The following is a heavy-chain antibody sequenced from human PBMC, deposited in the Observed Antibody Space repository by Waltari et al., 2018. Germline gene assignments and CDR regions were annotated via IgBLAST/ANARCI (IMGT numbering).Heavy chain of an antibody. CDR2: IQQDGSEK. CDR1: GFTFSTYW. CDR3: VRDGMRGGDFDY. D-gene: IGHD3-10*01. Sequence: EVQLVESGGGLVQPGGSLSLSCAASGFTFSTYWMIWVRQAPGKGLEWVANIQQDGSEKYYVDSVKGRFTISRDNAKNSLYLQMNILRAEDTAVYYCVRDGMRGGDFDYWGQGTLVTVSS. V-gene: IGHV3-7*01. J-gene: IGHJ4*02.